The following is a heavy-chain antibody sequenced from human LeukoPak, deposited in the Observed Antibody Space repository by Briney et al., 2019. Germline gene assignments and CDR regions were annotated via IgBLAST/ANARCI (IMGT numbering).Heavy chain of an antibody. J-gene: IGHJ4*02. CDR1: GFTFSSYA. CDR3: ARLATIRDY. CDR2: ISSNGGST. V-gene: IGHV3-64*01. D-gene: IGHD5-24*01. Sequence: GGSLRPSCAASGFTFSSYAMHWVRQAPGKGLEYVSAISSNGGSTYYANSVKGSFTISRDNSKNTLYLQMGSLRAEDMAVYYCARLATIRDYWGQGTLVTVSS.